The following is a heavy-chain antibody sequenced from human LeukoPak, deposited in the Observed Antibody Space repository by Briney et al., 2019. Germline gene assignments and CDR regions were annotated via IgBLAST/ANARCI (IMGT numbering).Heavy chain of an antibody. D-gene: IGHD5-18*01. Sequence: SETLSLTCTVSGGSISSHYWSWIRQPPGKGLEWIGYIYDSGNTNYNPSLKSRVTISVDTSKNQFSLKLSSVTAADTAVYNCARVPPQGYSYGHYFDYWGQGTLATVSS. CDR2: IYDSGNT. J-gene: IGHJ4*02. V-gene: IGHV4-59*11. CDR1: GGSISSHY. CDR3: ARVPPQGYSYGHYFDY.